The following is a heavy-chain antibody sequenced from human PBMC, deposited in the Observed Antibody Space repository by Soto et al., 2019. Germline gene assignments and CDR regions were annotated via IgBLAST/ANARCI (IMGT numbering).Heavy chain of an antibody. V-gene: IGHV4-34*01. CDR2: INHSGST. D-gene: IGHD5-12*01. CDR3: ARVSAVATIDYYYGMDV. J-gene: IGHJ6*02. Sequence: SETLSLTCAVYGGSFSGYYWSWIRQPPGKGLEWIGEINHSGSTNYNPSLKSRVTISVDTSKNQFSLKLSSVTAADTAVYYCARVSAVATIDYYYGMDVWGQGTTVTVSS. CDR1: GGSFSGYY.